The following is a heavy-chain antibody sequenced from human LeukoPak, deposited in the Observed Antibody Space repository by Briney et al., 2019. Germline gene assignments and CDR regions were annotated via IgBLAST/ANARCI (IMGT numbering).Heavy chain of an antibody. CDR3: AGGLLNEIPPHSVGFDY. CDR2: IYSGGST. CDR1: GFTVSSNY. D-gene: IGHD1-1*01. Sequence: GGSLRLSCAASGFTVSSNYMSWVRQAPGKGLEWVSVIYSGGSTYYADSVKGRFTISRDNSKNTLYLQMNSLRAEDTAVYYCAGGLLNEIPPHSVGFDYWGQGTLVTVSS. V-gene: IGHV3-53*01. J-gene: IGHJ4*02.